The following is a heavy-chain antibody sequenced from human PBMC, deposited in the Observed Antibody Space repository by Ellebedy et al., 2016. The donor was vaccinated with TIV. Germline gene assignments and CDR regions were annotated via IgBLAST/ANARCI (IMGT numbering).Heavy chain of an antibody. CDR1: GFTFSTYA. CDR2: ISGSGGGT. D-gene: IGHD3-10*01. V-gene: IGHV3-23*01. CDR3: ARLRYFGSGSYSDY. J-gene: IGHJ4*02. Sequence: PGGSLRLSCAASGFTFSTYAMSRVRQAPGRGLEWVSTISGSGGGTYYTDSVKGRFTISRDNSKNTLYRQMNSLRAGDTAIYYCARLRYFGSGSYSDYWGQGTLVTVSS.